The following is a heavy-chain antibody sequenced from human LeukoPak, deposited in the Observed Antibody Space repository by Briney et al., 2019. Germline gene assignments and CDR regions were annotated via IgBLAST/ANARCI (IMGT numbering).Heavy chain of an antibody. CDR1: GFTFNSYN. V-gene: IGHV3-48*01. Sequence: GGSLRLSCVASGFTFNSYNMNWVRQAPGKGLEWVSYISSDSSTIFYADSVKGRFTISRDNVKNSLFLQLNSLRAEDTAVYYCARVWAGYSGFDYWGQGTLVTVSS. CDR2: ISSDSSTI. J-gene: IGHJ4*02. CDR3: ARVWAGYSGFDY. D-gene: IGHD5-12*01.